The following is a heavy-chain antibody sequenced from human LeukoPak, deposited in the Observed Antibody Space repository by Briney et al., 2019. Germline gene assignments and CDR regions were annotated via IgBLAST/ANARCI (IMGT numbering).Heavy chain of an antibody. CDR2: IYYSGRT. Sequence: SETLSLTCTVSGGSISSSAYHWGWIRQPPGKGLEWIGSIYYSGRTFYNLSLKSRVTISVGTSKSQFSLNLRSVTAADTALYYCTRLWSTDCNGGSCPHQPNYWGQGTLVTVSS. CDR1: GGSISSSAYH. V-gene: IGHV4-39*01. D-gene: IGHD2-15*01. J-gene: IGHJ4*02. CDR3: TRLWSTDCNGGSCPHQPNY.